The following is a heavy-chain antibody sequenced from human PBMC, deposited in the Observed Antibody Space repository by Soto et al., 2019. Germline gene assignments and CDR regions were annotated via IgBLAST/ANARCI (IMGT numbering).Heavy chain of an antibody. V-gene: IGHV1-69*06. J-gene: IGHJ4*02. CDR1: GGTFSSYA. CDR2: IIPIFGTA. D-gene: IGHD6-19*01. CDR3: ARNVGGWSQFDY. Sequence: SVKVSCKASGGTFSSYAISWVRQAPGQGLEWMGGIIPIFGTANYAQKFQGRVTITADKSTSTAYMELSSLRSEDTAVCYCARNVGGWSQFDYCGQGTLVTVSS.